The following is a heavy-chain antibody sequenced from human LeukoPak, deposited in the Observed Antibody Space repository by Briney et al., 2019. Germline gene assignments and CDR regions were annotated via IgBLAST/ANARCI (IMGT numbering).Heavy chain of an antibody. Sequence: GGFLRLSCAASGFTLSNDWTHWVRQAPGKGLVWVSRISSDGTNTLYADSVKGRFTISRDDARNTLHLQMNSLRADDTAVYYCVVGGGIYWGQGTLVTVS. D-gene: IGHD1-26*01. CDR1: GFTLSNDW. V-gene: IGHV3-74*03. J-gene: IGHJ4*02. CDR3: VVGGGIY. CDR2: ISSDGTNT.